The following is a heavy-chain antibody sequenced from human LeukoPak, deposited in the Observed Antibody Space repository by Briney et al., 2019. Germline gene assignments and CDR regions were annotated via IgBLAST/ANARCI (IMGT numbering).Heavy chain of an antibody. CDR3: AKAQITIFALFP. Sequence: GGSLRLSCAASGFTVSSNYMSWVRQAPGKGLEWVSVIYSGGSTYYADSVKGRFTISRDNSKNTLYLQMNSLRAEDTAVYYCAKAQITIFALFPWGQGTLVTVSS. J-gene: IGHJ5*02. CDR1: GFTVSSNY. CDR2: IYSGGST. V-gene: IGHV3-53*01. D-gene: IGHD3-3*01.